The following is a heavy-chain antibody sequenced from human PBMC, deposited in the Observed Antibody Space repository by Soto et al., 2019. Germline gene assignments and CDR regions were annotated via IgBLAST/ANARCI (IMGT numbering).Heavy chain of an antibody. CDR1: GFTFNSYA. V-gene: IGHV1-46*02. CDR2: INPSGGST. Sequence: GGSLRLSCAASGFTFNSYAMTWVRQAPGQGLEWMGIINPSGGSTSYAQKFQGRVTMTRDTSTSTVYMELSSLRSEDTAVYYCAREMTTDIDYWGQGTLVTVSS. CDR3: AREMTTDIDY. D-gene: IGHD4-4*01. J-gene: IGHJ4*02.